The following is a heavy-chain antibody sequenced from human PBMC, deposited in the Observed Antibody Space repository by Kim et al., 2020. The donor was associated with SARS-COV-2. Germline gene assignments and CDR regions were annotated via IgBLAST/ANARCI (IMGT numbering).Heavy chain of an antibody. D-gene: IGHD5-18*01. CDR2: INPNSGGT. J-gene: IGHJ4*02. CDR1: GYTFTGYY. CDR3: ARTTRKYSYDPDPVDY. Sequence: ASVKVSCKASGYTFTGYYMHWVRQAPGQGLEWMGWINPNSGGTNYAQKFQGRVTMTRDTSISTAYMELSRLRSDDTAVYYCARTTRKYSYDPDPVDYWGQGTLVTVSS. V-gene: IGHV1-2*02.